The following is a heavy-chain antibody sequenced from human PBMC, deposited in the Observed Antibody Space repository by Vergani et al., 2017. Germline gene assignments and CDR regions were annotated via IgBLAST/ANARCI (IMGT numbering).Heavy chain of an antibody. Sequence: EVQLVESGGGLVKPGGSLRLSCAASGFTFSSYSMNWVRQSPGNGLKWVSSISRSTSYIYYAESVKGRFTISRDNAKNSLYLQMNSVSAEDTAVYYCARGWAMGTSAYCSSTSCSIPNWFDPWGQGTLVTVSS. D-gene: IGHD2-2*01. CDR2: ISRSTSYI. CDR1: GFTFSSYS. V-gene: IGHV3-21*01. J-gene: IGHJ5*02. CDR3: ARGWAMGTSAYCSSTSCSIPNWFDP.